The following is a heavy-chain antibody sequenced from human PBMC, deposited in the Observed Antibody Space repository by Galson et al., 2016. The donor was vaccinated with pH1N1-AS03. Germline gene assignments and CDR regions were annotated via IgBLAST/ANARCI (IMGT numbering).Heavy chain of an antibody. CDR1: GYAFTAYY. V-gene: IGHV1-2*02. Sequence: SVKVSCKVSGYAFTAYYIHWVRQAPGQGLEWMGFVNTKTGVTIYAQKFKGRVTITRDTSISTAYMELRGLGSEDSAFYYCARVEGIASTTGDWGQGTLITVSS. J-gene: IGHJ4*02. D-gene: IGHD6-13*01. CDR3: ARVEGIASTTGD. CDR2: VNTKTGVT.